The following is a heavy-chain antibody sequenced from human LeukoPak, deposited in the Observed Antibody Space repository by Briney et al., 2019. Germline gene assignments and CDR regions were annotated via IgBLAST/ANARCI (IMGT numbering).Heavy chain of an antibody. CDR3: ARDSGSYSTYYFDY. CDR2: IIPIFGIA. V-gene: IGHV1-69*04. Sequence: ASVKVSCTASGGTFSSYAISWVRQAPGQGLEWMGRIIPIFGIANYAQKFQGRVTITADKSTSTAYMELSSLRSEDTAVYYCARDSGSYSTYYFDYWGQGTLVTVSS. J-gene: IGHJ4*02. D-gene: IGHD1-26*01. CDR1: GGTFSSYA.